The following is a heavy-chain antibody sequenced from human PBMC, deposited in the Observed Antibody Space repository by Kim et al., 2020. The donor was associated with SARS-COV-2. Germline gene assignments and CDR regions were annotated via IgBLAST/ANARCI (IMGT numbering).Heavy chain of an antibody. J-gene: IGHJ6*02. V-gene: IGHV3-23*01. CDR3: ARERGGYYDSSGYYYYGMDV. CDR1: GFTFSSYA. D-gene: IGHD3-22*01. Sequence: GGSLRLSCAASGFTFSSYAMSWVRQAPGKGLEWVSAISGSGGSTYYADSVKGRFTISRDNSKNTLYLQMNSLRAEDTAVYYFARERGGYYDSSGYYYYGMDVWGQGTTVTVSS. CDR2: ISGSGGST.